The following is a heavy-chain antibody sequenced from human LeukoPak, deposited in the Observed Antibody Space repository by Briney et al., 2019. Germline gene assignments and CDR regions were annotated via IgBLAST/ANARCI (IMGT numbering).Heavy chain of an antibody. CDR3: AINGGGDSGYGNFDY. D-gene: IGHD5-12*01. J-gene: IGHJ4*02. V-gene: IGHV3-9*01. CDR2: INWNSDSI. Sequence: GGSLRLSCAVSGFTFDDYAMHWVRQVPGKGLEWVSGINWNSDSIGYADSMKGRFTTSSDNAKNSLYLQMNSLRAEDTAFYYCAINGGGDSGYGNFDYWGQGTLVTVSS. CDR1: GFTFDDYA.